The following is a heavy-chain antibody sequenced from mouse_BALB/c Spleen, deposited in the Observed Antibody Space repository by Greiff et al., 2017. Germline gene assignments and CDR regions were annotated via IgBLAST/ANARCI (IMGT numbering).Heavy chain of an antibody. CDR1: GYTFTSYG. V-gene: IGHV1S41*01. Sequence: DLVKPGASVKLSCTASGYTFTSYGINWIRQRPGQGLEWIGRIAPGSGSTYYNEMFKGKATMTGDTSSSTVYMQLSSLSSEDSAVYFCARDGSYGYFDDWGAGTTVTVSS. J-gene: IGHJ1*01. CDR2: IAPGSGST. D-gene: IGHD1-1*02. CDR3: ARDGSYGYFDD.